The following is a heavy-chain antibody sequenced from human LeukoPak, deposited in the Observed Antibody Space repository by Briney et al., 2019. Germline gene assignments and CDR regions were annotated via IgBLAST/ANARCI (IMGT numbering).Heavy chain of an antibody. D-gene: IGHD3-16*02. Sequence: GGSLRLSCAASGFTFSSYAMSWVCQAPEKGLEWVSTISGSGGGTYYADSVKGRFTISGDDSKNTLYLQMNSLRAEDTAVYYCAKDLGRYRNNYFDYWGQGTLVTVSS. CDR2: ISGSGGGT. V-gene: IGHV3-23*01. CDR3: AKDLGRYRNNYFDY. J-gene: IGHJ4*02. CDR1: GFTFSSYA.